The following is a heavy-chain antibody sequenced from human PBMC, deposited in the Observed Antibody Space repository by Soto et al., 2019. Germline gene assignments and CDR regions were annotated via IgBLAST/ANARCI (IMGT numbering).Heavy chain of an antibody. Sequence: PSETLSLTCTVSDSPISNYYWGWFRQPPGLGLEWVGYIYYTGTTTYNPSLRSRVAISLDASKSQFSLNLRSVTAADTAVYYCAKGGRQWLVTSDFNYWGQGALVTVSS. V-gene: IGHV4-59*08. CDR3: AKGGRQWLVTSDFNY. CDR1: DSPISNYY. CDR2: IYYTGTT. D-gene: IGHD6-19*01. J-gene: IGHJ4*02.